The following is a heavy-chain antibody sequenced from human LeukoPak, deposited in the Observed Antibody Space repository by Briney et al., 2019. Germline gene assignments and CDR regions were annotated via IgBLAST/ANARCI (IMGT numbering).Heavy chain of an antibody. Sequence: PGGSLRLSCAASGFTFSSYAMHWVRQAPGKGLEWVAVISYDGSNKYYADSVKGRFTISRDNSKNTLYLQMNSLRAEDTAVYYCARGGSSFAFDPWGQGTLVTVSS. D-gene: IGHD6-13*01. J-gene: IGHJ5*02. CDR2: ISYDGSNK. V-gene: IGHV3-30*14. CDR1: GFTFSSYA. CDR3: ARGGSSFAFDP.